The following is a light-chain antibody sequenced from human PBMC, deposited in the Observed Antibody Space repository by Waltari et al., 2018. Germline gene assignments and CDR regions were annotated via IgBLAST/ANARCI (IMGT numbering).Light chain of an antibody. V-gene: IGKV3-15*01. Sequence: EIVMTQSPATLSVSPGERATLSCRASQSVRNNLVWYQQKPGQAPRLLIYGASTRVTGIPSRFSGSGSGTEFTLTISSLQSEDFAVYYCQQYNNWPPWPFGQGTKVEIK. CDR2: GAS. CDR3: QQYNNWPPWP. CDR1: QSVRNN. J-gene: IGKJ1*01.